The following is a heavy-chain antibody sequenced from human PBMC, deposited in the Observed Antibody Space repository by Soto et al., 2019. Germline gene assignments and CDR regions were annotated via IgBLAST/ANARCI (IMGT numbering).Heavy chain of an antibody. CDR1: GGTFSSYA. V-gene: IGHV1-69*06. Sequence: QVQLVQSGAEVKKPGSSVKVSCKASGGTFSSYAISWVRQAPGQGLEWMGGIIPIFGTANYAQKFQGRVKITADKSTSTDYMELSSLRSEDTAVYYCARPLLDEFGGDCEDPWYFDLWGLGTLVTVSA. CDR3: ARPLLDEFGGDCEDPWYFDL. D-gene: IGHD2-21*02. CDR2: IIPIFGTA. J-gene: IGHJ2*01.